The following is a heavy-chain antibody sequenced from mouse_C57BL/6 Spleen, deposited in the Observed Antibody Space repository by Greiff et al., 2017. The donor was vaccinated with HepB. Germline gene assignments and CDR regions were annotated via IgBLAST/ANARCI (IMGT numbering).Heavy chain of an antibody. CDR1: GYTFTNYW. CDR3: ARSEAQAPYYFDY. D-gene: IGHD3-2*02. J-gene: IGHJ2*01. V-gene: IGHV1-63*01. Sequence: QVQLQQSGAELVRPGTSVKMSCKASGYTFTNYWIGWAKQRPGHGLEWIGDIYPGGGYTNYNEKFKGKATLTADKSSSTAYMQFSSLTSEDSAIYYCARSEAQAPYYFDYWGQGTTLTVSS. CDR2: IYPGGGYT.